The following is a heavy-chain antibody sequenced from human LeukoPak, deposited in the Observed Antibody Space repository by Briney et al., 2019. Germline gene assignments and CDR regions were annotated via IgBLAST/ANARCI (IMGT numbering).Heavy chain of an antibody. CDR1: GGSISSSNW. V-gene: IGHV4-4*02. CDR2: INHSGST. CDR3: ARARHIVVVTAKFDY. J-gene: IGHJ4*02. D-gene: IGHD2-21*02. Sequence: PSETLSLTCAVSGGSISSSNWWSWVRQPPGKGLEWIGEINHSGSTNYNPSLKSRVTISVDTSKNQFSLKLSSVTAADTAVYYCARARHIVVVTAKFDYWGQGTLVTVSS.